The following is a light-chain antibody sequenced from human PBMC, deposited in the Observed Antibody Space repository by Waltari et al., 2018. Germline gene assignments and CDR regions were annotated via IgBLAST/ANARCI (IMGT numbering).Light chain of an antibody. V-gene: IGLV2-14*01. J-gene: IGLJ2*01. CDR3: ASYTSHSHVV. CDR2: DVS. Sequence: QSALTQPASVSGSPGQSLTISCTGTSSDVGGYNYVSWYQQHPGKVPKLMIFDVSNRPSGVSNRFSGSKSGNTASLTISGLQAEDEADYYCASYTSHSHVVFGGGTKLTVL. CDR1: SSDVGGYNY.